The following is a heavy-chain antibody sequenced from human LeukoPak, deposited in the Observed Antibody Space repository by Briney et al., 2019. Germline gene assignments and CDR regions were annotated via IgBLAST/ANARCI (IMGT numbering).Heavy chain of an antibody. CDR1: GFTFSSYA. D-gene: IGHD6-13*01. CDR2: IYSGGST. V-gene: IGHV3-66*01. J-gene: IGHJ3*02. CDR3: ARDLSPNIYSRTEANAFDI. Sequence: GSLRLSCAASGFTFSSYAMSWVRQAPGKGLEWVSVIYSGGSTYYADSVKGRFTISRDNSKNTLYLQMNSLRAEDTAVYYCARDLSPNIYSRTEANAFDIWGQGTMVTVSS.